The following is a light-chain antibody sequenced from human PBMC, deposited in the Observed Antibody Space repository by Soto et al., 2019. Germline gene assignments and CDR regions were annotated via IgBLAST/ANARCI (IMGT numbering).Light chain of an antibody. Sequence: DIQMTQSPSSLSASVGDSVTVTCRASQPIGTSLHWYQQRAGKAPKVLISSASRLQSGVSSRFSGSGSGTHFTLTISSLRPEDSATYYCLQGYNTFWTFGQGTKVDIK. J-gene: IGKJ1*01. CDR1: QPIGTS. CDR3: LQGYNTFWT. CDR2: SAS. V-gene: IGKV1-39*01.